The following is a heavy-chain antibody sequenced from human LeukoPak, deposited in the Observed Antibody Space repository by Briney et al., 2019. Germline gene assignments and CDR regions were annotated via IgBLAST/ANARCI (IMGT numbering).Heavy chain of an antibody. CDR3: ATLRFGDLAAFDY. Sequence: ASVKVSCKASGYTFTSYDINWVRQATGQGLEWMGWMNPNSGNTGYAQKFQGRVTMTEDTSTDTAYMELSSLRSEDTAVYYCATLRFGDLAAFDYWGQGTLVTVSS. CDR1: GYTFTSYD. CDR2: MNPNSGNT. D-gene: IGHD3-10*01. J-gene: IGHJ4*02. V-gene: IGHV1-8*01.